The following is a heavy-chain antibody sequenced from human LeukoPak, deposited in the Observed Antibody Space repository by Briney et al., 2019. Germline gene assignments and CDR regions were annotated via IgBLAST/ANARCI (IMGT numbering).Heavy chain of an antibody. CDR3: AGIYGSGSYYNY. Sequence: SETLSLTCTVSGGSISSYYWSWIRQPPGKGLEWIGYIHYSGSTHYNPSLKSRVTISVDTSKNQVSLKLRSVTAADTAVYYCAGIYGSGSYYNYWGQGTLVTVSS. CDR1: GGSISSYY. J-gene: IGHJ4*02. D-gene: IGHD3-10*01. CDR2: IHYSGST. V-gene: IGHV4-59*01.